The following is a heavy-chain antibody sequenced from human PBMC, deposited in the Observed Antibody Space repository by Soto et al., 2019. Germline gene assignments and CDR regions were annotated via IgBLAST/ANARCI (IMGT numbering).Heavy chain of an antibody. Sequence: EVQLLESGGGLVQPGGSLRLSCSTAGFTFSTYAMNWVRQAPGKGLEWVPGLSGSGGTTYYADSVRGRFTISRDNSNNTLFLQMNSLRAEDTALYYCAKQRAGYGSGSDTYYFDFWGQGTLVTVSS. CDR1: GFTFSTYA. J-gene: IGHJ4*02. V-gene: IGHV3-23*01. CDR3: AKQRAGYGSGSDTYYFDF. CDR2: LSGSGGTT. D-gene: IGHD3-10*01.